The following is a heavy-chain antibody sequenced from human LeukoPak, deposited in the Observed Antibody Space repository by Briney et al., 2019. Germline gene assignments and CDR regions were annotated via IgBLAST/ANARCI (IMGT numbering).Heavy chain of an antibody. CDR2: MFYSGNT. J-gene: IGHJ5*01. V-gene: IGHV4-4*07. CDR1: GASITSYH. Sequence: KPSETLSLTCTVSGASITSYHWSWIRQPAGKGLEWIGRMFYSGNTDYNPSLKSRLTMSIDTSKNQFSLKLSSVTAADTAVYFCARDQEHCSGTSCYPYWYDSWGQGTLVTVSP. D-gene: IGHD2-2*01. CDR3: ARDQEHCSGTSCYPYWYDS.